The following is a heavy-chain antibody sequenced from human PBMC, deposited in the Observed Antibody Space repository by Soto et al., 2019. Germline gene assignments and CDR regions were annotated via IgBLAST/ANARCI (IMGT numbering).Heavy chain of an antibody. D-gene: IGHD3-22*01. V-gene: IGHV4-31*03. CDR2: IYYSGST. CDR3: ARVYYYDSSGYIPTPEYFQH. J-gene: IGHJ1*01. Sequence: QVQLQESGPGLVKPSQTLSLTCTVSGGSISSGGYYWSWIRQHPGKGLEWIGYIYYSGSTYYNPSLTSRVTISVDTSKNQFSLKLSSVTAADTAVYYCARVYYYDSSGYIPTPEYFQHWGQGTLVTVSS. CDR1: GGSISSGGYY.